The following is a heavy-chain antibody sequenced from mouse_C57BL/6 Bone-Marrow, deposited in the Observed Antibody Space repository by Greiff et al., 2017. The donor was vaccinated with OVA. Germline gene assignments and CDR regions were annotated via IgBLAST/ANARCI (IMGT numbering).Heavy chain of an antibody. CDR2: IDPNSGGT. CDR3: TRSCRLLRWFAY. Sequence: QVQLQQPGAELVKPGASVKLSCKASGYTFTSYWMHWVKQRPGRGLEWIGRIDPNSGGTKYNEKFKSKATLTVDKPSSTAYMQLSSLTSADSAVYYCTRSCRLLRWFAYGGQGTLVTVSA. J-gene: IGHJ3*01. CDR1: GYTFTSYW. V-gene: IGHV1-72*01. D-gene: IGHD2-3*01.